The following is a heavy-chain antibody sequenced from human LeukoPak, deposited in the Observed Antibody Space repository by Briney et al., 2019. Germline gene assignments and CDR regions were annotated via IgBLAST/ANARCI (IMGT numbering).Heavy chain of an antibody. CDR3: ARVGRGVYGMDV. D-gene: IGHD3-10*01. V-gene: IGHV3-48*02. CDR2: IINSGGTV. J-gene: IGHJ6*02. Sequence: PGGTVRLSCAASGFTFSIHGMNWVRQAPGKGLEWVSYIINSGGTVYYTDSVQGRFTISRDNARNSLFLQMNSLRDEDTAVYYCARVGRGVYGMDVWGQGTTVTLFS. CDR1: GFTFSIHG.